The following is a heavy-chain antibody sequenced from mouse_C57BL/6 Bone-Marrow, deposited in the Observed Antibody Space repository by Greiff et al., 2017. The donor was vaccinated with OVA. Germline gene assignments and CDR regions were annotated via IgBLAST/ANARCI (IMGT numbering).Heavy chain of an antibody. CDR3: KRGYSNYYAMDY. Sequence: QVQLQQSGAELVRPGASVTLSCKASGYTFTDYEMHWVKQTPVHGLEWIGAIDPETGGTAYNQQFKGKAILTADNSSSTAYMELRSLTSEESAVYYCKRGYSNYYAMDYWGQGTSVTVSS. V-gene: IGHV1-15*01. CDR2: IDPETGGT. J-gene: IGHJ4*01. D-gene: IGHD2-5*01. CDR1: GYTFTDYE.